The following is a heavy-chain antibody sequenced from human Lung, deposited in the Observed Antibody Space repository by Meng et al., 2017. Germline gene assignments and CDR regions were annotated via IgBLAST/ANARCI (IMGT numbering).Heavy chain of an antibody. D-gene: IGHD6-25*01. CDR1: GYNFPDYY. CDR2: INPKSGDT. J-gene: IGHJ4*02. CDR3: ARDEDISAAGKLFGDY. V-gene: IGHV1-2*06. Sequence: QVQLVQAGAEVKKPGASVEVFCKSSGYNFPDYYLHWVRRAPGQGLEWMGRINPKSGDTHYAQKFQARVTMTGDTSISTAYMELSGLRSDDTAMYYCARDEDISAAGKLFGDYWGQGTLVTVSS.